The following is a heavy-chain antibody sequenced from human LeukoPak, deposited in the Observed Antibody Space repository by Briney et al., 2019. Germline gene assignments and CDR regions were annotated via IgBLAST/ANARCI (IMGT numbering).Heavy chain of an antibody. D-gene: IGHD2/OR15-2a*01. Sequence: WGSLTLSCAASGFSFRNYWRHWVRQAPGKGLDWVSRINSDGSSTVYADSVKGRFTISRDNAKNTLYLQMNSLRAEDTAVYYCATLGILYPSTSDYWSQGTLVTVSS. J-gene: IGHJ4*02. V-gene: IGHV3-74*01. CDR2: INSDGSST. CDR3: ATLGILYPSTSDY. CDR1: GFSFRNYW.